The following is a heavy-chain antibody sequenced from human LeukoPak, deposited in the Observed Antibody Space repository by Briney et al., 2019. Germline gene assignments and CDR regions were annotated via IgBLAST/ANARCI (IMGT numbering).Heavy chain of an antibody. CDR3: ARDPGGNGDY. J-gene: IGHJ4*02. D-gene: IGHD2-8*02. V-gene: IGHV1-2*02. CDR1: GYTFTGYY. CDR2: IRPNSGGT. Sequence: ASVKVSCKASGYTFTGYYIHWVRQAPGQGLEWMGWIRPNSGGTKYAQKFQGRVTMTRDTSNTTAYLDLNRLTSDDTAVYFCARDPGGNGDYWGQGTRVTVSS.